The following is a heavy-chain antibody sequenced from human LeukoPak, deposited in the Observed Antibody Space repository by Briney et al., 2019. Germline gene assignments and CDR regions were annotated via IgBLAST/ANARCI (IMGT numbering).Heavy chain of an antibody. CDR2: ISGSGGST. CDR3: AKDPCSGGSCYSGNFDY. CDR1: GFTFSSYA. J-gene: IGHJ4*02. D-gene: IGHD2-15*01. V-gene: IGHV3-23*01. Sequence: GGSLRLSCAASGFTFSSYAMSWVRQAPGKGLEWVSAISGSGGSTYYADSVEGRFTISRDNSKNTLYLQMNSLRAEDTAVYYCAKDPCSGGSCYSGNFDYWGQGTLVTVSS.